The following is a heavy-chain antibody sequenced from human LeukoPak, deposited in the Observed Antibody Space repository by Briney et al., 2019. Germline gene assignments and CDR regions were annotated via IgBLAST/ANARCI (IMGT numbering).Heavy chain of an antibody. V-gene: IGHV4-61*05. J-gene: IGHJ3*02. Sequence: SETLSLTCTVSGGSISSSSYYWVWHPQRQGKGLEWLGYIYYSGSTYYNPSLKSRVTISVDTSKNQFSLKLSSVTAADTAVYYCARDSSSSWHYDAFDIWGQGTMLTVSS. D-gene: IGHD6-13*01. CDR1: GGSISSSSYY. CDR3: ARDSSSSWHYDAFDI. CDR2: IYYSGST.